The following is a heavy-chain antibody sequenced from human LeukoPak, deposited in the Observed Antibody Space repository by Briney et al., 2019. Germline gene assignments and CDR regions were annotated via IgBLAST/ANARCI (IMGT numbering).Heavy chain of an antibody. V-gene: IGHV4-61*02. D-gene: IGHD2-2*01. CDR3: ARDLFGPAATFLRYYYYYMDV. CDR2: IYTSGST. Sequence: SQTLSLTCTVSGGSISSGSYYWSWIRQPAGKGLEWIGRIYTSGSTNYNPSLKSRVTISVDTSKNQFSLKLSSVTAADTAVYYCARDLFGPAATFLRYYYYYMDVWGKGTTVTVSS. J-gene: IGHJ6*03. CDR1: GGSISSGSYY.